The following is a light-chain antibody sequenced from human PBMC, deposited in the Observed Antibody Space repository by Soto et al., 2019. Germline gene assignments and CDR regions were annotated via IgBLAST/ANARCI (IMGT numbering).Light chain of an antibody. CDR3: GTWDSSLSVWL. V-gene: IGLV1-51*01. Sequence: QSVLTQPPSVSAAPGQKVTISCSGGSSNIGKNYVSWYQQLPGTAPKLLIYDENRRPSGIPDRFSGSKSGTSATLGITGLQTGDEADYYCGTWDSSLSVWLFGGGTQLTVL. J-gene: IGLJ3*02. CDR1: SSNIGKNY. CDR2: DEN.